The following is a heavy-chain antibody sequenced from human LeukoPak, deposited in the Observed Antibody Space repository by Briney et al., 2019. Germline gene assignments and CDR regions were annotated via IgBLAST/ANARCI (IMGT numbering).Heavy chain of an antibody. D-gene: IGHD3-16*02. J-gene: IGHJ4*02. Sequence: ASVTVSCKASGYTFTSYYMHWVRQAPGQGLEWMGIINPSGGSTSYAQKFQGRVTMTRDTSTSTVYMELSSLRSDDTAVYYCARDRGYDYVWGSYRTVFDYWGQGTLVTVSS. CDR1: GYTFTSYY. CDR2: INPSGGST. CDR3: ARDRGYDYVWGSYRTVFDY. V-gene: IGHV1-46*01.